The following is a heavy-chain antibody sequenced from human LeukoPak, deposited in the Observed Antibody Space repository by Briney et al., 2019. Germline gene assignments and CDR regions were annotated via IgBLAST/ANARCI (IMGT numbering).Heavy chain of an antibody. J-gene: IGHJ4*02. V-gene: IGHV3-74*01. CDR1: GFTFSRDW. CDR2: INTDGSST. D-gene: IGHD6-6*01. Sequence: GGSLRLSCAASGFTFSRDWMHWVRQAPGKGLVWVSRINTDGSSTTYADSVKGRFTISRDNAKNTLYLQMNSLSAEDTAVYYCARGYSSSYRIDYWGQGTLVTVSS. CDR3: ARGYSSSYRIDY.